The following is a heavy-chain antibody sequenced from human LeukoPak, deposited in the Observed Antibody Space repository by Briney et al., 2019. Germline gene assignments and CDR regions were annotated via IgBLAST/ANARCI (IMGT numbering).Heavy chain of an antibody. CDR1: GFTFSSYE. CDR3: AREPPRERWFDT. V-gene: IGHV3-7*03. CDR2: IKYDGSEK. D-gene: IGHD1-1*01. J-gene: IGHJ5*02. Sequence: GGSLRLSCAASGFTFSSYEMNWVRQTPGKGLEWVANIKYDGSEKYYVDSVKGRFTISRDNAKKSLYLQMNSLRAEDTAVYYCAREPPRERWFDTWGQGTLVTVYS.